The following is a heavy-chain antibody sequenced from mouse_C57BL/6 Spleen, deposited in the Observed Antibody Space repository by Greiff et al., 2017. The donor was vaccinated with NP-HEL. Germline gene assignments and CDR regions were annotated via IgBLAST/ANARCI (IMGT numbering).Heavy chain of an antibody. CDR2: ISSGSSTI. CDR1: GFTFSDYG. D-gene: IGHD1-1*01. J-gene: IGHJ4*01. CDR3: ARSPYYYGSSPYYAMDY. V-gene: IGHV5-17*01. Sequence: EVKLMESGGGLVKPGGSLKLSCAASGFTFSDYGMHWVRQAPEKGLEWVAYISSGSSTIYYADTVKGRFTISRDNAKNTLFLQMTSLRSEDTAMYYCARSPYYYGSSPYYAMDYWGQGTSVTVSS.